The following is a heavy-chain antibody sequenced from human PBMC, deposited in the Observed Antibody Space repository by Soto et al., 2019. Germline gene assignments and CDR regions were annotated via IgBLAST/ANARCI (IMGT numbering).Heavy chain of an antibody. J-gene: IGHJ4*02. D-gene: IGHD2-15*01. Sequence: QLQLQESGPGLVKPSETLSLTCTVSGGSISSSSYYWGWIRQPPGKGLEWIGSIYYSGSTYYNPSLKSRVTISVDTSKNQFSLKLSSVTAADTAVYYCARHRPSSGFDCTGGSCYRNKKPGGPDYWGQGTLVTVSS. CDR3: ARHRPSSGFDCTGGSCYRNKKPGGPDY. CDR1: GGSISSSSYY. CDR2: IYYSGST. V-gene: IGHV4-39*01.